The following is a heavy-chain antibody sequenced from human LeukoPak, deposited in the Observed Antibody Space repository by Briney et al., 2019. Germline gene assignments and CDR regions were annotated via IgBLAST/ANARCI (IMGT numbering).Heavy chain of an antibody. CDR1: GGSISSGGYY. J-gene: IGHJ6*02. Sequence: SETLSLTCTVSGGSISSGGYYWSWIRQHPGKGLEWIGYIYYSGSTYYNPSLKSRVTISVDTSKNQFSLKLSSVTAADTAVYYCARDRHDFWSLNYGMDVWGQGTTVTVS. V-gene: IGHV4-31*03. CDR2: IYYSGST. CDR3: ARDRHDFWSLNYGMDV. D-gene: IGHD3-3*01.